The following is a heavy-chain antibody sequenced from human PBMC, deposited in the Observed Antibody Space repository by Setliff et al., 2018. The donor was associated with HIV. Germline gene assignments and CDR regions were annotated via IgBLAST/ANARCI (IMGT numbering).Heavy chain of an antibody. D-gene: IGHD2-2*03. CDR2: IYPGDSDT. V-gene: IGHV5-51*01. J-gene: IGHJ6*02. CDR3: ARHGYCSGTSCSEYYYYYGMDV. CDR1: GCSFTNYW. Sequence: PGESLKISCKGSGCSFTNYWTGWVRQMPGKGLEWMGIIYPGDSDTRYSPSFQGQVTISADKSISTAYLQWSSLKASDTAMYYCARHGYCSGTSCSEYYYYYGMDVWGQGTTVTVSS.